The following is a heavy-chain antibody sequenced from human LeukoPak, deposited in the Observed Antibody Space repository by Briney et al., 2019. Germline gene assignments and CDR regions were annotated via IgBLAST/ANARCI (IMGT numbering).Heavy chain of an antibody. V-gene: IGHV3-23*01. CDR2: ISGSGGST. J-gene: IGHJ4*02. CDR3: AKALPVGLFNGYDFDY. D-gene: IGHD5-12*01. Sequence: PGGSLRLSCAASGFTFSSYAMSWVRQAPGKGLEWVSAISGSGGSTYYADSVKGRFTISRDNSKNTLYLQMNSLRAEDTAVYYCAKALPVGLFNGYDFDYWGQGTLVTVSS. CDR1: GFTFSSYA.